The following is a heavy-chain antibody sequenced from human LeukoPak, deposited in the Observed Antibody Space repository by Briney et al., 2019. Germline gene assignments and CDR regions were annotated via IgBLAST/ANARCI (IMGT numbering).Heavy chain of an antibody. V-gene: IGHV4-59*01. Sequence: SETLPLTCTVSDGSISSYYWSWIRQPPGKGLEWIGHIYDSGSTNYNPSLKSRVTISVDTSKNQFSLKLSSVTAADTAVYYCAREFSWSGFFDYWGQGTLVTVSS. CDR3: AREFSWSGFFDY. CDR2: IYDSGST. D-gene: IGHD3-3*01. CDR1: DGSISSYY. J-gene: IGHJ4*02.